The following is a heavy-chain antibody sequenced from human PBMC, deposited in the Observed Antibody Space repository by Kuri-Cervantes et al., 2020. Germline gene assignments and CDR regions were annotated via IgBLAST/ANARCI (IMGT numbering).Heavy chain of an antibody. D-gene: IGHD1-26*01. CDR3: ARARLVGYYYYYGMDV. CDR2: MNPNSGNT. Sequence: ASVKVSCKASGYTFTSYDINWVRQATGQGLEWMGWMNPNSGNTGYAQKFQGRVTMTRNTSISTAYMELNSLRSEDTAVYYCARARLVGYYYYYGMDVWGQGTTVTVSS. CDR1: GYTFTSYD. V-gene: IGHV1-8*01. J-gene: IGHJ6*02.